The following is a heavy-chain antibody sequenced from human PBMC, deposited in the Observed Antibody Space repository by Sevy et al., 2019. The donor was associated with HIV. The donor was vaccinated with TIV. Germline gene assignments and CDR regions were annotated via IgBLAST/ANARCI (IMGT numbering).Heavy chain of an antibody. CDR2: IYSGGST. CDR1: GFTVSSNY. Sequence: GGSLRLSCAASGFTVSSNYMSWVRQAPGKGLEWVSVIYSGGSTYYADSVKGRFTISRDNSKNTLYLQRNSLRAEDTAVYYCARGFIRPYSSSWYGDSSAFDIWGQGTMVTVSS. D-gene: IGHD6-13*01. J-gene: IGHJ3*02. CDR3: ARGFIRPYSSSWYGDSSAFDI. V-gene: IGHV3-53*01.